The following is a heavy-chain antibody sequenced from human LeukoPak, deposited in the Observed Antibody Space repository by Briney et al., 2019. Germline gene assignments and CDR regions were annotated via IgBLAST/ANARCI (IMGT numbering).Heavy chain of an antibody. D-gene: IGHD6-19*01. CDR1: GGSIRTHY. CDR3: ARGAAVFYDAFDI. CDR2: IYYSGST. Sequence: PSETLSLTCTVSGGSIRTHYWSWMRQSPGKEVEWIGYIYYSGSTNFNPSLKSRVTISVDRSQNKFSLNMTSVTAADTAVYYCARGAAVFYDAFDIWGRGTMVIVSS. J-gene: IGHJ3*02. V-gene: IGHV4-59*11.